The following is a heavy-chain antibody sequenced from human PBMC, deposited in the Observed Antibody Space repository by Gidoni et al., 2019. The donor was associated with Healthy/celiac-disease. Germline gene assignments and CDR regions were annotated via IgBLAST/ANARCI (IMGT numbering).Heavy chain of an antibody. CDR2: ISGRSSYI. CDR1: GFTFSNYN. V-gene: IGHV3-21*01. CDR3: ARLDYDILTGYSC. D-gene: IGHD3-9*01. J-gene: IGHJ4*02. Sequence: EVQLVESGGGLVKPGGSLRLSCAASGFTFSNYNMNWVRQAPGKGLEWVSSISGRSSYIYYVDSVKGRFTISRDNAKNSLFLQMNSLRAEDTAVYYCARLDYDILTGYSCWGQGTLVTVSS.